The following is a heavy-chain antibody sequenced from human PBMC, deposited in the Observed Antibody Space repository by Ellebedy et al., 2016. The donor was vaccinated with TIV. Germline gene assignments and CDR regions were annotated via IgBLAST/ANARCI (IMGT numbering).Heavy chain of an antibody. CDR1: GFSFRSTW. CDR2: INQDGSVK. V-gene: IGHV3-7*01. J-gene: IGHJ4*02. CDR3: ARDPEYGALDY. D-gene: IGHD4-17*01. Sequence: GESLKISCAASGFSFRSTWMTWVRQAPGKGLEWVANINQDGSVKSHLDSVKGRFTISRDNARNSLYLQMNRLRAEDTAVYYCARDPEYGALDYWGQGTLVTVSS.